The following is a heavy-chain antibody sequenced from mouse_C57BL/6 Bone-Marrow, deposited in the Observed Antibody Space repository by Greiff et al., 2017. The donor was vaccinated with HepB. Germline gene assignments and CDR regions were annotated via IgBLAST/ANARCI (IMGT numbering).Heavy chain of an antibody. CDR3: SEDSAVYYCAVITTVVAAPYWYFDV. V-gene: IGHV1-87*01. CDR2: GQGLEWIG. Sequence: QVQLQQSGPELARPWASVKISCQAFYTFSRRVHFAIRDTNYWMQWVKQRPGQGLEWIGAIYPGNGDTSYNQKFKGKATLTADKSSSTAYMQLSILTSEDSAVYYCAVITTVVAAPYWYFDVWGTGTTVTVSS. CDR1: YTFSRRVH. D-gene: IGHD1-1*01. J-gene: IGHJ1*03.